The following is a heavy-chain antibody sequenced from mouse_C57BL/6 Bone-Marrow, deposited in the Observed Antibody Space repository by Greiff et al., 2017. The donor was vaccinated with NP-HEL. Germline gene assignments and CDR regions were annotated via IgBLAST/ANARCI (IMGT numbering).Heavy chain of an antibody. D-gene: IGHD2-4*01. CDR1: GYTFTDYY. CDR3: ARKVYYDYGGVSWFAY. V-gene: IGHV1-26*01. CDR2: INPNNGGT. Sequence: EVQLQQSGPELVKPGASVKISCKASGYTFTDYYMNWVKQSHGKSLEWIGDINPNNGGTSYNQKFKGKATLTVDKSSSTAYMELRSLTSEDSAVYYCARKVYYDYGGVSWFAYWGQGTLVTVSA. J-gene: IGHJ3*01.